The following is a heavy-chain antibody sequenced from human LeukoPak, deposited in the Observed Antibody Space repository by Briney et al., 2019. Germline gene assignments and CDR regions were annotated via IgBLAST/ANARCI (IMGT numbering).Heavy chain of an antibody. J-gene: IGHJ6*02. D-gene: IGHD3-10*01. Sequence: GGSLRLSCAASGFTFSSYAMSWVRQAPGKGLEWVSAISGSGGSTYYADSVKGRFTISRDNSKNTLYLQMNSLRAEDTAVYYCAADSGWYGEMGGMDVWGQGTTVTVSS. CDR2: ISGSGGST. CDR1: GFTFSSYA. V-gene: IGHV3-23*01. CDR3: AADSGWYGEMGGMDV.